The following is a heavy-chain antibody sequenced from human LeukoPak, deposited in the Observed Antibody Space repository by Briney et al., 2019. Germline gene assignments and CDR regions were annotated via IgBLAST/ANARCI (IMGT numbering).Heavy chain of an antibody. Sequence: ASVKVSCKASGYTFTDYYIHWVRQAPGQGLEWMGWINPSNGGTNFAQEFQGRVTMTRDTSISTAYMELSRLTSDDTAVYYRARVGYFGSGSYCPYWGQGTLVTVSS. CDR3: ARVGYFGSGSYCPY. V-gene: IGHV1-2*02. J-gene: IGHJ4*02. CDR2: INPSNGGT. CDR1: GYTFTDYY. D-gene: IGHD3-10*01.